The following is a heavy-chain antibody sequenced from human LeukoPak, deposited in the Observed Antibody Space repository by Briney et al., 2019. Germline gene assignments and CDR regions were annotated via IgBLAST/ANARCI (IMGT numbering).Heavy chain of an antibody. J-gene: IGHJ4*02. V-gene: IGHV3-23*05. CDR1: GFSFSTYS. CDR2: IYNSGSKT. CDR3: SKDAVPDSGWDLDY. Sequence: ETGGSLRLSCTASGFSFSTYSMTWVRQGPGKGLEWVSSIYNSGSKTFYADSVKGRFTVSRDNSKNTLYLQMNSLTAEDTAIYYCSKDAVPDSGWDLDYWGQGTLVTVSS. D-gene: IGHD6-19*01.